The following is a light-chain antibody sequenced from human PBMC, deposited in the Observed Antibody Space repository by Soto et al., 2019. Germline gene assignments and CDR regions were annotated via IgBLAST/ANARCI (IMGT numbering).Light chain of an antibody. CDR3: QSYDSSLSVV. CDR1: SSNIGAGYD. CDR2: GNS. Sequence: QSVLTQPPSVSGAPGQRVTISCTGSSSNIGAGYDVHWYQQLPGTAPKLLIYGNSNRPSGVPDRFSGSKSGTSASLAITGLQAEDEADYYSQSYDSSLSVVCGGGTKLTVL. V-gene: IGLV1-40*01. J-gene: IGLJ2*01.